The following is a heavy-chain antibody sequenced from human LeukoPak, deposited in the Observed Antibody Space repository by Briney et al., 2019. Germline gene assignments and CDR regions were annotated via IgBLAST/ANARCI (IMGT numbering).Heavy chain of an antibody. CDR3: ARMSTSLDYIDV. Sequence: PSQTLSLTCTVSGGSISSGDYYWSWIRQPPGKRLEWIGYIYYSGSTYYNPSIKRHITISVDNTNNLLLLNLSSVTAADTAVYYCARMSTSLDYIDVRGKGTTVTLYS. CDR1: GGSISSGDYY. J-gene: IGHJ6*03. V-gene: IGHV4-30-4*08. CDR2: IYYSGST. D-gene: IGHD2-2*01.